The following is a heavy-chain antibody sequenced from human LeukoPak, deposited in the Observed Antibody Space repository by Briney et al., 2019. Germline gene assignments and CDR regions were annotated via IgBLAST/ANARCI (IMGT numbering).Heavy chain of an antibody. J-gene: IGHJ4*02. D-gene: IGHD3-10*01. Sequence: ASVKVSCKASGYTFTGYYMHWVRQAPGQGLEWMGRINPNSGGTNYAQKFQGRVTMTRDTSISTAYMELSRLRSEDTAVYYCASMVRGVIIALNYWGQGTLVTVSS. CDR2: INPNSGGT. V-gene: IGHV1-2*06. CDR1: GYTFTGYY. CDR3: ASMVRGVIIALNY.